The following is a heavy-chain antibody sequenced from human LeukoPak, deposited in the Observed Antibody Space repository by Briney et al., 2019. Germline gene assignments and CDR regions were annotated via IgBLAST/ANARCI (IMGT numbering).Heavy chain of an antibody. CDR2: ISSSGSTI. CDR3: ARVGSGWYFHYYYYMDV. Sequence: GGSLRLSCAASGFTFSSYEMNWVRQAPGKGLEWVSYISSSGSTIYYADSVKGRFTIYRDNAKNSLYLQMNSLRAEDTAVYYCARVGSGWYFHYYYYMDVWGKGTTVTISS. D-gene: IGHD6-19*01. CDR1: GFTFSSYE. J-gene: IGHJ6*03. V-gene: IGHV3-48*03.